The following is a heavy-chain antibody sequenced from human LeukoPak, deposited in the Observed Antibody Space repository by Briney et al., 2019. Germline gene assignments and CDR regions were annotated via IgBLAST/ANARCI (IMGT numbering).Heavy chain of an antibody. D-gene: IGHD1-14*01. CDR1: GGSIRSDY. J-gene: IGHJ4*02. V-gene: IGHV4-59*01. CDR3: VSVSSLTGIDY. CDR2: LSHGGST. Sequence: SETLSLTCTVSGGSIRSDYWCWIRQSPGKGLEWIGYLSHGGSTGYNPSLQSRASISGDTSGNQFSLRLSSVTAADTAVYYCVSVSSLTGIDYWGQGTLV.